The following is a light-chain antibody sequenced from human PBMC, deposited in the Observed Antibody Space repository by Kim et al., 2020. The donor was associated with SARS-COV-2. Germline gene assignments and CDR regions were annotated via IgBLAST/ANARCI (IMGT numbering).Light chain of an antibody. CDR2: HKS. CDR1: TGVCTGAHY. V-gene: IGLV7-46*01. Sequence: TVTLTRPPSTGVCTGAHYPYRFNQNPGHAPRTLIYHKSKTHSWTPARFSGSLLGGKAALTLSGAQPEDEADFYCLLYYSGARVFGGGTQLTVL. CDR3: LLYYSGARV. J-gene: IGLJ2*01.